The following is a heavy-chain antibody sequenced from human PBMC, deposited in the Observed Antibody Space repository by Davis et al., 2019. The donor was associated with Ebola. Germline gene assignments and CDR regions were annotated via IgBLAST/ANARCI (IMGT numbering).Heavy chain of an antibody. CDR1: GFTFSSYA. D-gene: IGHD2-2*01. J-gene: IGHJ4*02. Sequence: GESLKISCAASGFTFSSYAMSWVRQAPGKGLEWVSAISGSGGSTYYADSVKGRFTISRDNSKNTLYLQMNSLRAEDTAVYYCAKDSGSYCSSTSCPIDYWGQGTLVTVSS. V-gene: IGHV3-23*01. CDR3: AKDSGSYCSSTSCPIDY. CDR2: ISGSGGST.